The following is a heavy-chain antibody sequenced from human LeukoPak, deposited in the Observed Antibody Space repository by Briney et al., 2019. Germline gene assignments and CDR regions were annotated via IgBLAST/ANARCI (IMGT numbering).Heavy chain of an antibody. J-gene: IGHJ6*02. CDR2: IVGSGSNT. CDR3: ASQRAISRSAYGLDV. V-gene: IGHV3-23*01. CDR1: GFTFSNYA. Sequence: PGGSLRLSCAASGFTFSNYAMSWVRQAPGKGLEWVSAIVGSGSNTYYADSVKGRFTISRDTSTNTLYLQMNSLRGEDTAVYYCASQRAISRSAYGLDVWGQGTTVTVSS. D-gene: IGHD6-13*01.